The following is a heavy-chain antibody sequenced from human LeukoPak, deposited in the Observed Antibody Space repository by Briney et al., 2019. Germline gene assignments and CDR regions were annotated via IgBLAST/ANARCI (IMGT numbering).Heavy chain of an antibody. J-gene: IGHJ4*02. CDR2: ISGYNGNT. D-gene: IGHD6-19*01. Sequence: ASVKVSCKTSGYTFTNYGITWVRQAPGQGLECMGWISGYNGNTNYAQRLEGRVTMTTDTSTSTAYMELRSLRSDDTAVYYCARDLKAVYNSGLGLYYWGQGTLVTVSS. CDR1: GYTFTNYG. CDR3: ARDLKAVYNSGLGLYY. V-gene: IGHV1-18*01.